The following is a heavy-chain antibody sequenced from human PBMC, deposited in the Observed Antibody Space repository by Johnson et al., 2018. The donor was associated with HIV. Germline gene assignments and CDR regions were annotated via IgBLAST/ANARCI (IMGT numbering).Heavy chain of an antibody. J-gene: IGHJ3*02. Sequence: MQLVESGGGLVQPGGSLRLSCAASGFTFSDHWMHWVRQVPGKGLVWVSRISGDGSDTMYADSVKGRFTISRDNAKNTLYLQMNSLRAEDTALYYCAKDIACGGDCGSHAFDIWGQGTMVTVSS. D-gene: IGHD2-21*01. CDR2: ISGDGSDT. CDR3: AKDIACGGDCGSHAFDI. V-gene: IGHV3-74*03. CDR1: GFTFSDHW.